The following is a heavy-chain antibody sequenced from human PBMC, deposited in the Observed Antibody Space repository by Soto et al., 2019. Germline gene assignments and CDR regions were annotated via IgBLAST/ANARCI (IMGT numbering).Heavy chain of an antibody. CDR1: GFTFSDYG. CDR3: AKIKGAITFLHFDN. J-gene: IGHJ4*02. CDR2: LTETGGST. V-gene: IGHV3-23*01. D-gene: IGHD3-16*01. Sequence: GGSLRLSCAASGFTFSDYGMHWVRQAPGKGLEWVSALTETGGSTYYAASVKGRFTISRDNSRSTLYLQMDRLRVDDTAVYYCAKIKGAITFLHFDNWGQGTLVTVS.